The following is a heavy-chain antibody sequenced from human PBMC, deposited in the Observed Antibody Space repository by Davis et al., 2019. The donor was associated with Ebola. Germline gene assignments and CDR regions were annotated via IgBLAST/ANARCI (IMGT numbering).Heavy chain of an antibody. J-gene: IGHJ6*02. CDR3: ATHQGQDPGGTDYYYYYGMDV. CDR2: INAGNGNT. CDR1: GYTFTSYA. V-gene: IGHV1-3*01. D-gene: IGHD1-1*01. Sequence: ASVKVSCKASGYTFTSYAMHWVRQAPGQRLEWMGWINAGNGNTKYSQKFQGRVTITRDTSASTAYMELSSLRSEDTAVYYCATHQGQDPGGTDYYYYYGMDVWGQGTTVTVSS.